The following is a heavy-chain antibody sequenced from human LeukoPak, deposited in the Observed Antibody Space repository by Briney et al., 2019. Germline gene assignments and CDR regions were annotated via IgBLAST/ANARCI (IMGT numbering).Heavy chain of an antibody. CDR2: IRYDGSNK. CDR3: AKGRMTTVTDDYFDI. V-gene: IGHV3-30*02. J-gene: IGHJ3*02. D-gene: IGHD4-11*01. CDR1: GFTFSYYG. Sequence: GGSLRLSCAASGFTFSYYGMHWVRQAPGKGLEWVAFIRYDGSNKYYADSVKGRFTISRDNSKNTLYLQMNSLRAEDTAVYYCAKGRMTTVTDDYFDIWGQGTMVTVSS.